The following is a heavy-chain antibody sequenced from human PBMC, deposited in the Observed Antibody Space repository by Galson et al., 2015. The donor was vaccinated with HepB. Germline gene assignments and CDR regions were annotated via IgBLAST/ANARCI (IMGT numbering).Heavy chain of an antibody. CDR2: MNPNSGNT. Sequence: SVKVSCKASGYTFTSYDINWVRQATGQGLEWMGWMNPNSGNTGYAQKFQGRVTMTRNTSISTAYMELSSLRSEDTAVYYCARVRLPTAMAILYDAFDIWGQGTMVTVSS. V-gene: IGHV1-8*01. D-gene: IGHD5-18*01. CDR1: GYTFTSYD. J-gene: IGHJ3*02. CDR3: ARVRLPTAMAILYDAFDI.